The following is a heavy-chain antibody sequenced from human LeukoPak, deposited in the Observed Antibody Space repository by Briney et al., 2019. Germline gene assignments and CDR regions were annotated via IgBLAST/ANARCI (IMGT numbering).Heavy chain of an antibody. D-gene: IGHD2-2*01. CDR2: INPSGGST. CDR3: ARDLECTSCSSAGNYGMDV. Sequence: ASVKVSCKASGYTFTSYYMHWVRQAPGQGLEWMGIINPSGGSTSYAQKFQGRVTMTRDTSTSTVYTELSSLRSEDTAVYYCARDLECTSCSSAGNYGMDVWGQGTTVTVSS. V-gene: IGHV1-46*01. CDR1: GYTFTSYY. J-gene: IGHJ6*02.